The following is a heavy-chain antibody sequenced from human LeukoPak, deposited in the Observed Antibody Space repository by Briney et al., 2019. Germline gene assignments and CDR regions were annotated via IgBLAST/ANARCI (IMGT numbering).Heavy chain of an antibody. Sequence: SETLSLTCTVSGGSISSYYWSWIRQPPGKGLEWIGYIYYSGSTNYNPSLKSRVTISVDTSRNQFSLKLSSVTAADTAVYYCARYYYDSSGYSYGFDYWGQGTLVTVSS. J-gene: IGHJ4*02. V-gene: IGHV4-59*01. CDR3: ARYYYDSSGYSYGFDY. CDR1: GGSISSYY. D-gene: IGHD3-22*01. CDR2: IYYSGST.